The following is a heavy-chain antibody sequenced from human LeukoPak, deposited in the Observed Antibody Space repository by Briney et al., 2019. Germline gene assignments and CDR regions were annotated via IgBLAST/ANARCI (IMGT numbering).Heavy chain of an antibody. CDR2: IKEDGSEK. D-gene: IGHD3-22*01. CDR3: ARDSSGYQ. Sequence: GGPLRLSCAASGFTFSTYWMSWVRQAPGKGLEWVANIKEDGSEKYYGDSVKGRFTISRDNAKNSLYLEMNSLRVEDRAVYYCARDSSGYQWGQGTLVTVSS. V-gene: IGHV3-7*01. CDR1: GFTFSTYW. J-gene: IGHJ4*02.